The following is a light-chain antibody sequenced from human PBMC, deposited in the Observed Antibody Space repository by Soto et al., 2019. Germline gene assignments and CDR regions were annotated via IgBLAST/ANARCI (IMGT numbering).Light chain of an antibody. J-gene: IGLJ2*01. CDR1: TGAVTSGHY. Sequence: QTVVTQEPSLTVSPGGTVTLTCGSSTGAVTSGHYPYWFQQKPGQAPSTLIFDTSNTHSWTPARFSGSLLGGKAALTLSGAQPEDEAEYYCLLSYSGARVFGGGTKLTVL. V-gene: IGLV7-46*01. CDR2: DTS. CDR3: LLSYSGARV.